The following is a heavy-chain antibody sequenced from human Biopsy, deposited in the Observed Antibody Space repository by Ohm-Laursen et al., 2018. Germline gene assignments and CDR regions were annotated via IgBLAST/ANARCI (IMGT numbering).Heavy chain of an antibody. CDR1: GASISTYY. CDR2: IYNTETT. Sequence: GTLSLTCTVSGASISTYYWAWLRQPPGKGLEWIGSIYNTETTFYNPSLKSRVTISVDTSTNQFSLKVSSVTAADTALYFCARHPTGFWFDPWGHGTLVTVSS. CDR3: ARHPTGFWFDP. V-gene: IGHV4-39*01. J-gene: IGHJ5*02.